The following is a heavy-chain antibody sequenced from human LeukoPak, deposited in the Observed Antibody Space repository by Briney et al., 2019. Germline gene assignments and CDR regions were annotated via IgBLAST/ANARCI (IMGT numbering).Heavy chain of an antibody. V-gene: IGHV3-30-3*01. CDR3: ARGGSLVSGYYLLHYYYYGMDV. D-gene: IGHD3-22*01. CDR2: ISYDGSNK. Sequence: GGSLRLSCAASGFTFSSYAMHWVRQAPGKGLGWVAVISYDGSNKYYADSVKGRFTISRDNSKNTLYLQMNSLRAEDTAVYYCARGGSLVSGYYLLHYYYYGMDVWGQGTTVTVSS. J-gene: IGHJ6*02. CDR1: GFTFSSYA.